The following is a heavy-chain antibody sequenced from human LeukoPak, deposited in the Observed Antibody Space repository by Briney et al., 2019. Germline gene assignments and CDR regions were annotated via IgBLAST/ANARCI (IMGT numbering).Heavy chain of an antibody. D-gene: IGHD6-6*01. CDR1: DFSFSSYD. J-gene: IGHJ6*02. CDR2: LGTNGDT. Sequence: GGSLRLSCVASDFSFSSYDMYWVRQAAGRGLEWVSALGTNGDTYYLGSVKGRFTISRENGKTSLYLQINSLRVDDTAVYYCAREWRGIASHYHGMDVWGQGTTVSVSS. CDR3: AREWRGIASHYHGMDV. V-gene: IGHV3-13*01.